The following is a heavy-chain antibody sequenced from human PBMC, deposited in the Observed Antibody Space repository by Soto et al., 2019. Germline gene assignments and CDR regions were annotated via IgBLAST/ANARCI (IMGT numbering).Heavy chain of an antibody. Sequence: PSETLSLTCAVYGGSFSGYYWSWIRQPPGKGLEWIGEINHSGSTNYNPSLKSRVTISVDTSKNQFSLKLGSVTAADTAVYYCARGLRWHPIDYWGQGTLVTVSS. V-gene: IGHV4-34*01. CDR3: ARGLRWHPIDY. J-gene: IGHJ4*02. CDR2: INHSGST. D-gene: IGHD2-15*01. CDR1: GGSFSGYY.